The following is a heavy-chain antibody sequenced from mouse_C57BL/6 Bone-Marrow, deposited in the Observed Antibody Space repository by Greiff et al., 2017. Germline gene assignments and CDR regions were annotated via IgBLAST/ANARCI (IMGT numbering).Heavy chain of an antibody. CDR2: IWSGGST. CDR1: GFSLTSYG. CDR3: AREGAYYSNYWFAY. J-gene: IGHJ3*01. Sequence: VQLVESGPGLVQPSQSLSITCTVSGFSLTSYGVHWVRQSPGKGLEWLGVIWSGGSTDYNAAFISRLSISKDNSKSQVFFKMNSLQADDTAIYYCAREGAYYSNYWFAYWGQGTLVTVSA. V-gene: IGHV2-2*01. D-gene: IGHD2-5*01.